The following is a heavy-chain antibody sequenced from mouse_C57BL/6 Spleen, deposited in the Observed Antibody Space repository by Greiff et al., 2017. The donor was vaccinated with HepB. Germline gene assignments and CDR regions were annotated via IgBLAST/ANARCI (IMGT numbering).Heavy chain of an antibody. Sequence: EVMLVESGEGLVKPGGSLKLSCAASGFTFSSYAMSWVRQTPEKRLEWVAYISSGGDYIYYADTVKGRFTISRDNARNTLYLQMSSLKSEDTAMYYCTKPYGNYGWYFDVWGTGTTVTVSS. D-gene: IGHD2-1*01. CDR3: TKPYGNYGWYFDV. J-gene: IGHJ1*03. CDR1: GFTFSSYA. CDR2: ISSGGDYI. V-gene: IGHV5-9-1*02.